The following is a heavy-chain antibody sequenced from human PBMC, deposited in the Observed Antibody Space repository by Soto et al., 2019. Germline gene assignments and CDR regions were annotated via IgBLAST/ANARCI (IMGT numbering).Heavy chain of an antibody. D-gene: IGHD3-3*01. V-gene: IGHV3-33*01. CDR3: ARDQMIFGVVLYYGMDV. Sequence: GGSLRLSCAASGFTFSSYGMHWVRQAPGKGLEWVAVIWYDGSNKYYADSVKGRFTISRDNSKNTLYLQMNSLRAEDAAVYYCARDQMIFGVVLYYGMDVWGQGTTVTVSS. J-gene: IGHJ6*02. CDR2: IWYDGSNK. CDR1: GFTFSSYG.